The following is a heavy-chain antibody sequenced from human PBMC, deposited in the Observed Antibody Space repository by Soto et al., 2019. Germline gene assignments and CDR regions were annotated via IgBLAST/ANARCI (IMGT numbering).Heavy chain of an antibody. CDR3: AKVVWIFGLVIKTNWFDP. V-gene: IGHV3-23*01. CDR1: GFTFSSYA. D-gene: IGHD3-3*01. J-gene: IGHJ5*02. CDR2: ISGSGGST. Sequence: EVQLLESGGGLVQPGGSLRLSCAASGFTFSSYAMSWVRQAPGKGLEWVSAISGSGGSTYYADSVKGRFTISRDNPKNTLYLQMNSVRAEDTAVYYCAKVVWIFGLVIKTNWFDPWGQGTLVTVSS.